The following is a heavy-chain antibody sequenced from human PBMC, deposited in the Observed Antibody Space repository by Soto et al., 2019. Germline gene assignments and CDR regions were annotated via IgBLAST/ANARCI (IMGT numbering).Heavy chain of an antibody. D-gene: IGHD3-22*01. Sequence: GGSLRLSCAASGFNFGSYWMSWVRQAPGKGLEWVANIKEDGSETFYVDSVKGRLTISRDNAERSLFLQMNSLRVEDTAVYYCARDPYGRGGYGAFDIWGQGTVVTVSS. CDR3: ARDPYGRGGYGAFDI. CDR1: GFNFGSYW. CDR2: IKEDGSET. V-gene: IGHV3-7*05. J-gene: IGHJ3*02.